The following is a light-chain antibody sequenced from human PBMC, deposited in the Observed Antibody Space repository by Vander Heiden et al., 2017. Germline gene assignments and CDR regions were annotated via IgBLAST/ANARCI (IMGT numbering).Light chain of an antibody. CDR3: QVWDSASDHPVI. CDR1: NLDSKN. CDR2: DDS. J-gene: IGLJ2*01. Sequence: SSVLPQPPSVSVAPGKPARITCGGNNLDSKNVHWYQQKQGHAPVLVVYDDSDRPSGIPERFSASNSGNTATPTISRVEAGYEADYYCQVWDSASDHPVIFGGGTKLTVL. V-gene: IGLV3-21*03.